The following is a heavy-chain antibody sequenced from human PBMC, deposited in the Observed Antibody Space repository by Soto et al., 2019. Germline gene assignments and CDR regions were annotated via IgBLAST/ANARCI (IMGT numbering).Heavy chain of an antibody. Sequence: EVQLVESGGGLVQPGRSLRLSCAASGFTFDDYAMHWVRQAPGKGLEWVSGISWNSGSIGYADSVKGRFTISSDNAKNSLYLQMHSLRSEDTALYYCAKDIGIAVADPTFDYWGQGTLVTVSS. CDR3: AKDIGIAVADPTFDY. D-gene: IGHD6-19*01. CDR1: GFTFDDYA. CDR2: ISWNSGSI. V-gene: IGHV3-9*01. J-gene: IGHJ4*02.